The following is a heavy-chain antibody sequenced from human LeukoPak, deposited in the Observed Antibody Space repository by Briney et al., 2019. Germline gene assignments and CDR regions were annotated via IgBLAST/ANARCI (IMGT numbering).Heavy chain of an antibody. V-gene: IGHV3-23*01. CDR1: GFTFSNYG. D-gene: IGHD5-12*01. CDR3: ARVSRLGRYSGYTDYYYYYMDV. Sequence: GGTLRLSCAASGFTFSNYGMSWVRQAPGKGLEWVSAISGSGVTTYYADSVKGRFTISRDNSKNTLYLQMGSLRAEDMAVYYCARVSRLGRYSGYTDYYYYYMDVWGKGTTVTVSS. CDR2: ISGSGVTT. J-gene: IGHJ6*03.